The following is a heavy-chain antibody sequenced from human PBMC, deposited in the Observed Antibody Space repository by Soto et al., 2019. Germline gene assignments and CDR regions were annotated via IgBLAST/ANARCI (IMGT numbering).Heavy chain of an antibody. V-gene: IGHV4-39*01. D-gene: IGHD5-18*01. Sequence: ETLSLTCTVSGGSISSSSYYWGWIRQPPGKGLEWIGSIYYSGSTYYNPSLKSRVTISVDTSKNQFSLKLSSVTAADTAVYYCARRGIQPWLPDYCGQGPLVTVSS. CDR2: IYYSGST. CDR3: ARRGIQPWLPDY. CDR1: GGSISSSSYY. J-gene: IGHJ4*02.